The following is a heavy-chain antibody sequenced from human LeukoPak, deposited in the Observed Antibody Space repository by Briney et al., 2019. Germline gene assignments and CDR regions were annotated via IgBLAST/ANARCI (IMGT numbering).Heavy chain of an antibody. CDR3: ARRDYAAWFDP. Sequence: SETLSLTCNVSGDSITSGGFYWAWIRQSPGKGLEWIGNVYYSGTTQYNPSLKGRVTISMDMSKNQFSLNLNSVSVTDAAIYYCARRDYAAWFDPWGQGTLVTVSS. V-gene: IGHV4-39*01. CDR1: GDSITSGGFY. D-gene: IGHD4/OR15-4a*01. CDR2: VYYSGTT. J-gene: IGHJ5*02.